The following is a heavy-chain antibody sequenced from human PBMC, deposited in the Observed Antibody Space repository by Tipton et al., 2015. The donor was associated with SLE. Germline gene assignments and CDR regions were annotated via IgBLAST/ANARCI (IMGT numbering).Heavy chain of an antibody. CDR2: ISGGGGST. V-gene: IGHV3-23*01. D-gene: IGHD2-15*01. CDR3: AKDRYCGGGTCFASHFDS. J-gene: IGHJ4*02. Sequence: PRLSCAASGFTFRTYSMTWVRQAPGKGLEWVSTISGGGGSTYYADSVRGRFTISRDNSKNTLSLQMNSLRGEDTAIYFCAKDRYCGGGTCFASHFDSWGQGTLVAVSS. CDR1: GFTFRTYS.